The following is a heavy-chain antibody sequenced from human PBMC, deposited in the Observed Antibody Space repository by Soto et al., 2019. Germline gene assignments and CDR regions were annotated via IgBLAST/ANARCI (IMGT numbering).Heavy chain of an antibody. Sequence: SETLSLTCAVYGGSFSGYYWSWIRQPPGKGLEWIGEINHSGSTNYNPSLKSRVTISVDTSKNQFSLKLSSVTAADTAVYYCARVFGSHLSLYGMDVWGQGTTVTVSS. CDR1: GGSFSGYY. CDR2: INHSGST. D-gene: IGHD3-3*01. V-gene: IGHV4-34*01. CDR3: ARVFGSHLSLYGMDV. J-gene: IGHJ6*02.